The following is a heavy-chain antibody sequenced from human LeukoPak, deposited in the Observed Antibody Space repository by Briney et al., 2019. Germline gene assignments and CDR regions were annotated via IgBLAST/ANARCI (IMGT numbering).Heavy chain of an antibody. Sequence: PGGSLRLSCAISGFTVNSNYMAWVRQAPGKGLVWVSRINSDGSSTSYADSVKGRFTISRDNAKNTLYLQMNSLRAEDTAVYYCASHWDRVGIAGLHDYYGMDVWGQGTTVTVSS. D-gene: IGHD6-13*01. CDR1: GFTVNSNY. CDR3: ASHWDRVGIAGLHDYYGMDV. V-gene: IGHV3-74*01. CDR2: INSDGSST. J-gene: IGHJ6*02.